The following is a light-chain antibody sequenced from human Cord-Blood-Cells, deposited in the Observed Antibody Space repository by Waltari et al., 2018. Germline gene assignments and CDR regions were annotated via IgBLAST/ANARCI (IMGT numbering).Light chain of an antibody. J-gene: IGLJ2*01. CDR1: SSDVGRYNL. V-gene: IGLV2-23*01. Sequence: SPGQSITISCTGTSSDVGRYNLVSWYQQHPGKAPKLMIYEGSKRPSGVSNRFSGSKSGNTASLTISGLQAEDEADYYCCSYAGSSTVFGGGTKLTVL. CDR3: CSYAGSSTV. CDR2: EGS.